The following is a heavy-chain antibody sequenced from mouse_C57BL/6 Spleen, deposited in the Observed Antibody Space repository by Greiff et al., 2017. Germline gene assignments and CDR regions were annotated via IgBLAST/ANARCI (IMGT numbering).Heavy chain of an antibody. J-gene: IGHJ2*01. V-gene: IGHV1-81*01. CDR2: IYPRSGNT. D-gene: IGHD1-1*01. CDR1: GYTFTSYG. CDR3: ARDYGSSSLYFDY. Sequence: QVQLQQSGAELARPGASVKLSCKASGYTFTSYGISWVKQRTGQGLEWIGEIYPRSGNTYYNEKFKGKATLTADKSSSTAYLELRSLTSEDSAVYYCARDYGSSSLYFDYWGQGTTLTVSS.